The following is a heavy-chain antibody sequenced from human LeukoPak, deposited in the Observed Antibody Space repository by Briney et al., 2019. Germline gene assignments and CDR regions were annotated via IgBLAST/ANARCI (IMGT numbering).Heavy chain of an antibody. J-gene: IGHJ1*01. CDR2: IYYSGST. D-gene: IGHD2-2*01. V-gene: IGHV4-59*08. CDR1: GGSISSYY. CDR3: ARHSCTSSSTCSAYFQH. Sequence: SETLSLTCTASGGSISSYYWSWIRQPPGKGLQWIGYIYYSGSTNYNPSLKSRVTISVDTSKNQFSLKLSAVTAADTAVYYCARHSCTSSSTCSAYFQHWGQGTLVTVSS.